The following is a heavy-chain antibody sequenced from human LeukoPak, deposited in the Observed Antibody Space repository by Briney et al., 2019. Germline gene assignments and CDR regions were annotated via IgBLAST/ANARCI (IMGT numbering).Heavy chain of an antibody. CDR3: ARVTDTLNYDY. V-gene: IGHV3-30*19. Sequence: PGGSLRLSCAASGFTFSSYGMHWVRQAPGKGLEWVAVISYDGTNKYYADSVKGRFTISRDNSKNTLSLQMNSLRAEDTAVYYCARVTDTLNYDYWGQGTLVTVSS. J-gene: IGHJ4*02. CDR2: ISYDGTNK. CDR1: GFTFSSYG. D-gene: IGHD2-21*02.